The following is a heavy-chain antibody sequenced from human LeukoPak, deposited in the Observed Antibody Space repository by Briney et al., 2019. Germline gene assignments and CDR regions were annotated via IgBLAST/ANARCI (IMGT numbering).Heavy chain of an antibody. J-gene: IGHJ4*02. CDR1: GFTVSSNY. CDR2: IYSGGST. CDR3: ARDSRSGALFDY. V-gene: IGHV3-66*01. D-gene: IGHD2-15*01. Sequence: GGSLRLSCAASGFTVSSNYMSWVRQAPGKGLEWVSVIYSGGSTYYADSVKGRFTISGDNSKNTLYLQMNSLRAEDTAVYYCARDSRSGALFDYWGQGTLVTVSS.